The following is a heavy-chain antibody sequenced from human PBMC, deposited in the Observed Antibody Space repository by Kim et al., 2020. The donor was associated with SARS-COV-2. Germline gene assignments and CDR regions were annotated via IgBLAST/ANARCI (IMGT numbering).Heavy chain of an antibody. J-gene: IGHJ6*02. CDR3: ARLTAMVTKYYYYYGMDV. CDR1: GGSFSGYY. Sequence: SETLSLTCAVYGGSFSGYYWIWIRQPPGKGLEWIGEINHSGSTNYNPSLKSRVTISVDTSKNQFSLKLSSVTAADTAVYYCARLTAMVTKYYYYYGMDVWGQGTTVTVSS. D-gene: IGHD5-18*01. CDR2: INHSGST. V-gene: IGHV4-34*01.